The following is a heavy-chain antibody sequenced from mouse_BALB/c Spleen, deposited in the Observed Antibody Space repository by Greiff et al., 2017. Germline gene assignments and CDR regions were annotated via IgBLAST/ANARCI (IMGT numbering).Heavy chain of an antibody. D-gene: IGHD2-2*01. CDR1: GYSFTGYF. Sequence: EVQLQQSGPELVKPGASVKISCKASGYSFTGYFMNWVMQSHGKSLEWIGRINPYNGDTFYNQKFKGKATLTVDKSSSTAHMELRSLASEDSAVYYCARGDGYDERFAYWGQGTLVTVSA. CDR2: INPYNGDT. J-gene: IGHJ3*01. CDR3: ARGDGYDERFAY. V-gene: IGHV1-20*02.